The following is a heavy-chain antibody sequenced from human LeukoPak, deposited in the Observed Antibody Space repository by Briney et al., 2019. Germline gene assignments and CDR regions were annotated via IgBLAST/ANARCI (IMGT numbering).Heavy chain of an antibody. Sequence: PSETLSLTCTVSGGSISSYYWSWIRQPPGKGLEWIGYIYYSGSTNYNPSLKSRVTISVDTSKNQFSLKLSSVTAADTAVYYCARSNGPISYWGQGTLVTVSS. V-gene: IGHV4-59*01. CDR2: IYYSGST. J-gene: IGHJ4*02. CDR1: GGSISSYY. D-gene: IGHD1-14*01. CDR3: ARSNGPISY.